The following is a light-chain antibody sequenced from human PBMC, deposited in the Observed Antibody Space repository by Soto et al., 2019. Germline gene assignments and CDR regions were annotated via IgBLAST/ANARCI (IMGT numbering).Light chain of an antibody. CDR2: LGS. J-gene: IGKJ4*01. Sequence: DIVMTQSPLSLPVTTGEPASISCRSSQSLLHSNGYNYLDWYLQKPGQSPQLLICLGSNRASGVPDRFSGSGSGTDFALKISRVEAEDVGVYYCMQALRTLTFGGGTKGEIK. CDR3: MQALRTLT. CDR1: QSLLHSNGYNY. V-gene: IGKV2-28*01.